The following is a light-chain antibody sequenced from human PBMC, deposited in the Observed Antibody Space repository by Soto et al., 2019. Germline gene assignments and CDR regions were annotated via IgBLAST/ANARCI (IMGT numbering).Light chain of an antibody. CDR1: QGIRND. V-gene: IGKV1-17*01. Sequence: DIQMTQSPSSLSASVGDRVTITCRASQGIRNDLAWYQQKPGKAPRRLIHAASSLHSGVPSRFSGSISGPEFTLTISSLQPEDFATYYCLQHNVYPPTVGQGTKVDSK. J-gene: IGKJ1*01. CDR3: LQHNVYPPT. CDR2: AAS.